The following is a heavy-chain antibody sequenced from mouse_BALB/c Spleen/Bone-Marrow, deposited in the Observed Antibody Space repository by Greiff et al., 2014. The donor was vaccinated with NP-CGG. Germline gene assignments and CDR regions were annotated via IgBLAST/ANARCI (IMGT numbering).Heavy chain of an antibody. V-gene: IGHV1-9*01. Sequence: QVQLQQSGAELMKPGASVKISCKATGYTFSSYWIEWVNQRPGHGLEWIGEILPGSGTTHYNEKFKDKATFTAGTSSNTAYMQLSSLTSEDSAVYYCARGGYDTSIFAYWGQGTLVTVSA. J-gene: IGHJ3*01. CDR2: ILPGSGTT. CDR3: ARGGYDTSIFAY. CDR1: GYTFSSYW. D-gene: IGHD2-3*01.